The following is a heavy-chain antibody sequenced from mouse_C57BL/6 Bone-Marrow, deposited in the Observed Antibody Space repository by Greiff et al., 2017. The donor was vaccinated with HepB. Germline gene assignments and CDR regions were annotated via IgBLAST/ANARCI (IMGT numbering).Heavy chain of an antibody. CDR3: AHLSDY. J-gene: IGHJ2*01. Sequence: QVQLKESGAELARPGASVKLSCKASGYTFTSYGISWVKQRTGQGLEWIGEIYPRSGNTYYNEKFKGKATLTADKSSSTAYMELLSLTSEASAVYFCAHLSDYWGQGTTLTVSS. CDR1: GYTFTSYG. V-gene: IGHV1-81*01. CDR2: IYPRSGNT.